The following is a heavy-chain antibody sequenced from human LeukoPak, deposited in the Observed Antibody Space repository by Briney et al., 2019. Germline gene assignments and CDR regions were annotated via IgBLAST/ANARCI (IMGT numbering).Heavy chain of an antibody. D-gene: IGHD2-15*01. J-gene: IGHJ2*01. CDR3: ARDFPHCSGGSCYWYFDL. V-gene: IGHV4-61*02. Sequence: SQTLSLTCTVSGGSISSGSYYWSWIRQPAGKGLEWIGRIYTSGSTNYNPSLKSRVTISVDTSKNQFSLKLSSVTAADTAVYYCARDFPHCSGGSCYWYFDLWGRGTLVTVSS. CDR2: IYTSGST. CDR1: GGSISSGSYY.